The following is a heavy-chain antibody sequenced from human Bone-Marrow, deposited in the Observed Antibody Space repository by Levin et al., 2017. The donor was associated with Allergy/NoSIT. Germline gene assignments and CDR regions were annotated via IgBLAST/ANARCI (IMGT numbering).Heavy chain of an antibody. CDR1: GFTFSSYG. J-gene: IGHJ5*02. CDR3: AKILSPKLRYFDWLPWFDP. Sequence: SCAASGFTFSSYGMHWVRQAPGKGLEWVAVISYDGSNKYYADSVKGRFTISRDNSKNTLYLQMNSLRAEDTAVYYCAKILSPKLRYFDWLPWFDPWGQGTLVTVSS. CDR2: ISYDGSNK. V-gene: IGHV3-30*18. D-gene: IGHD3-9*01.